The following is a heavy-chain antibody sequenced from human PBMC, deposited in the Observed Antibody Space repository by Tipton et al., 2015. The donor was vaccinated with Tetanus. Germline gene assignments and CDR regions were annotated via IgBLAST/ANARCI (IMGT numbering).Heavy chain of an antibody. CDR1: GYRFTSQW. V-gene: IGHV5-51*01. CDR2: IYPGDPDS. J-gene: IGHJ4*02. Sequence: VQLVQSGAEVKKPGESLKISCKGSGYRFTSQWIGWVRQMPGRGLEWMGIIYPGDPDSRYSPSFQGQVTFSADRSISTAYLQWSSLKASDTAMYYCARRRTTTALSYYFDSWGQGTLVTVSS. CDR3: ARRRTTTALSYYFDS. D-gene: IGHD4-17*01.